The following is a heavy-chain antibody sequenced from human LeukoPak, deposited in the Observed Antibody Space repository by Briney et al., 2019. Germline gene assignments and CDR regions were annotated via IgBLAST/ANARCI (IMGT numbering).Heavy chain of an antibody. J-gene: IGHJ4*02. D-gene: IGHD3-22*01. CDR3: ARGPGWLPQAFDY. CDR1: GGSISSYY. V-gene: IGHV4-4*07. Sequence: KTSETLSLTCTVSGGSISSYYWTWIRQPAGKGLEWIGRIHTSGSTNHNPSLKSRVTMSVDTSNNQFSLKLSSVTAADTAVYYCARGPGWLPQAFDYWGQGTLVTVSS. CDR2: IHTSGST.